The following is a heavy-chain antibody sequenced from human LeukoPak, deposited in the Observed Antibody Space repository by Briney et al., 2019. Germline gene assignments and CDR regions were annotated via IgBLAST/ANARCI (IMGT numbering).Heavy chain of an antibody. CDR1: GYTFTSYG. J-gene: IGHJ3*02. CDR3: ARDKYSGYEMDAFDI. Sequence: ASVKVSCKASGYTFTSYGISWVRQAPGQGLEWMGWISAYNGNTNYAQKVQGSVTLTTDTSTSTAYMELRSLRSDDTAVYYCARDKYSGYEMDAFDIWGQGTMVTVSS. V-gene: IGHV1-18*01. CDR2: ISAYNGNT. D-gene: IGHD5-12*01.